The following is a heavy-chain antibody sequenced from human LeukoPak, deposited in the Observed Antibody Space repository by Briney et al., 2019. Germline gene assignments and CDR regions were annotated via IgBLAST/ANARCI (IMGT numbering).Heavy chain of an antibody. CDR2: IKQDGSEK. J-gene: IGHJ6*02. CDR1: GFTFSSSW. Sequence: GGSLRLSCVASGFTFSSSWMSWVRQAPGKGLEWVANIKQDGSEKSYAESVRGRFTISRDNAKNSLYLQMSNLRAEDTAVYFCARGGGLDVWGQGATVTVSS. V-gene: IGHV3-7*03. D-gene: IGHD3-16*01. CDR3: ARGGGLDV.